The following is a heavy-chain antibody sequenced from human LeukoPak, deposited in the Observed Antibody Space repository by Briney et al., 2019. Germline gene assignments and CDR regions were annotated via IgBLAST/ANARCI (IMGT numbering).Heavy chain of an antibody. CDR1: GGPISSTDHY. CDR3: ARRWGRSYFDY. Sequence: PSETLSLTCTVSGGPISSTDHYWGWIRQSPGTGLEWIGYIYYSGTTYYNPSLESRVTISVDTSKNQFSLKLRSVTAADTSVYYCARRWGRSYFDYWGQGTLVTVSS. D-gene: IGHD7-27*01. V-gene: IGHV4-39*01. CDR2: IYYSGTT. J-gene: IGHJ4*02.